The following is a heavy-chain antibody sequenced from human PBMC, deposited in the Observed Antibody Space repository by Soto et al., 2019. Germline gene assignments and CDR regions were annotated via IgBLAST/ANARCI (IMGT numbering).Heavy chain of an antibody. CDR2: ISAYNGNT. V-gene: IGHV1-18*01. J-gene: IGHJ4*02. CDR1: GYTFTSYG. CDR3: ASSPGAAADDY. D-gene: IGHD6-13*01. Sequence: QVQLVQSGAEVKKPGASVKVSCKASGYTFTSYGISWVRQAPGQGLEWMGWISAYNGNTNYAQKLQGRVTMTTDTSTSTADMELRSVRSDDTAVYYCASSPGAAADDYWGQGTLVTVSS.